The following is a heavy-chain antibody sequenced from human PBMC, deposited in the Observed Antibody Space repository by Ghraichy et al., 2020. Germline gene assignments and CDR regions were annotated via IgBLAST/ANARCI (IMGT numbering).Heavy chain of an antibody. D-gene: IGHD3-10*01. V-gene: IGHV3-9*01. CDR2: ISWNGLDR. Sequence: GGSLRLSCTASGFNFIDYGMHWVRQVPGKGLEWVSIISWNGLDRNYADSVTGRFTVSRDNTKNSLYLEMNNLSAEDTALYYCVKELTYYHRGMDVWGQGTTVIVSS. CDR3: VKELTYYHRGMDV. CDR1: GFNFIDYG. J-gene: IGHJ6*02.